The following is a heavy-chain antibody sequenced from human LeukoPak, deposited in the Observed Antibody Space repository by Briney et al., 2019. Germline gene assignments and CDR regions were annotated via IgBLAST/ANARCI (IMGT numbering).Heavy chain of an antibody. D-gene: IGHD2-21*02. Sequence: TLSLTCTVSGGSISSGGYYWSWIRQHPGKGLEWIGYIYYSGSTYYNPSLKSRVTISVDTSKNQFSLKLSSVTAADTAVYYCAREVVVTAIVNGWFDPWGQGTLVTVSS. V-gene: IGHV4-31*03. CDR3: AREVVVTAIVNGWFDP. J-gene: IGHJ5*02. CDR2: IYYSGST. CDR1: GGSISSGGYY.